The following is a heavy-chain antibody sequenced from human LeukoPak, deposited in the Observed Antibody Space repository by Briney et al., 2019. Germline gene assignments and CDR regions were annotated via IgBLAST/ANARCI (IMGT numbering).Heavy chain of an antibody. J-gene: IGHJ4*02. CDR1: GGSFSGYY. V-gene: IGHV4-34*01. D-gene: IGHD3-16*02. CDR2: INHSGST. Sequence: PSETLSLTCAVYGGSFSGYYRSWIRQPPGKGLEWIGEINHSGSTNYNPSLKSRVTISVDTFKNQFSLKLSSVTAADTAVYYCARSYDYVWGSYRYIPLPDWGQGTLVTVSS. CDR3: ARSYDYVWGSYRYIPLPD.